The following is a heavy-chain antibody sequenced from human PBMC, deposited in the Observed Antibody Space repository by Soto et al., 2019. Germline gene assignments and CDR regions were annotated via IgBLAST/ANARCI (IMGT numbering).Heavy chain of an antibody. J-gene: IGHJ4*02. Sequence: VQLVGSGGGLVQPGGSLRLSCAASGFIFDTFDMSWVRQAPGKGLEWVSAIIGHNGRTYYADSVTGRFTISKDNSNKTLYLQMNSLRVEDTAIYYCTKGAWLDDFCGQGVLVTVSS. CDR2: IIGHNGRT. CDR3: TKGAWLDDF. CDR1: GFIFDTFD. V-gene: IGHV3-23*04. D-gene: IGHD6-19*01.